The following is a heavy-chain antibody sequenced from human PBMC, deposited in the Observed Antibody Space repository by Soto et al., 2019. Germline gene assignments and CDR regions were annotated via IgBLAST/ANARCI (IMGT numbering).Heavy chain of an antibody. CDR2: ISWNSGSI. CDR1: GVTFDDYA. D-gene: IGHD6-19*01. CDR3: AKDSASSGPFAY. Sequence: GGSLRLSCAASGVTFDDYARHWVRQAPGKGLEWVSGISWNSGSIGYADSVKGRFTISRDNAKNSLYLQMNSLRAEDTALYYCAKDSASSGPFAYWGQGTLVTVSS. V-gene: IGHV3-9*01. J-gene: IGHJ4*02.